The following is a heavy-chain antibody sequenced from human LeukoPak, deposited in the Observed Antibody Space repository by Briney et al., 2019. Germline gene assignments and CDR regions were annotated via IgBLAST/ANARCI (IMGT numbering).Heavy chain of an antibody. CDR3: VRGGSSGWYVPAWYYGMDV. D-gene: IGHD6-19*01. J-gene: IGHJ6*02. Sequence: GASVKVSCKASGYTFTGYYMHWVRQAPGRGLEWMGWINPNSGGTNYAQKFQGRVTMTRDTSISTAYMELSSLRSEDTAVYYCVRGGSSGWYVPAWYYGMDVWGQGTTVTVSS. V-gene: IGHV1-2*02. CDR1: GYTFTGYY. CDR2: INPNSGGT.